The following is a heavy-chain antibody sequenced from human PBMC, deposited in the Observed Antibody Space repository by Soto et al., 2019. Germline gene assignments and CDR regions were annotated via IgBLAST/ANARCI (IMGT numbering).Heavy chain of an antibody. Sequence: QVQLVESGGGVVQPGRSLTLSCAASGFTFNNYGMHWVRQAPGKGREWVAMLSHDGTIAYYGDSVRGRFTVSRDESKNTHYLQMNSLRPEDTAVYYGARDGGSRGWFNGFDSWGQGTLVTVSS. J-gene: IGHJ5*01. D-gene: IGHD6-19*01. CDR1: GFTFNNYG. V-gene: IGHV3-30*03. CDR2: LSHDGTIA. CDR3: ARDGGSRGWFNGFDS.